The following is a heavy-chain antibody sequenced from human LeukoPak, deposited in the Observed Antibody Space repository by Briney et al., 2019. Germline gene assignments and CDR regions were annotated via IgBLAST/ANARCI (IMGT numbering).Heavy chain of an antibody. CDR2: IWYDGSNK. Sequence: GGSLRLSCAASGFTFNSYGIHWVRLAPGKGLEWVAFIWYDGSNKYYADSVKGRFTISRDNSKNTLYLQMNSLRAEDTAVYYCARARTTRGFDYWGQGTLVTVSS. J-gene: IGHJ4*02. CDR3: ARARTTRGFDY. CDR1: GFTFNSYG. D-gene: IGHD4-17*01. V-gene: IGHV3-33*01.